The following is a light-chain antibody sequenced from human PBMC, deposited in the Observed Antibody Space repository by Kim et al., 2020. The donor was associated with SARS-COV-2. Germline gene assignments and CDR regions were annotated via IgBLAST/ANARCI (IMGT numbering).Light chain of an antibody. CDR3: QQLNSYPRLT. J-gene: IGKJ4*02. Sequence: DIQLTQSPSFLSASVGDRVTITCRASQGISSYLAWYQQKPGKAPKLLIYAASTLQSGVPSRFSGSGSGTEFTLTISSLQPEDFATYYCQQLNSYPRLTFGGGTKVGI. V-gene: IGKV1-9*01. CDR1: QGISSY. CDR2: AAS.